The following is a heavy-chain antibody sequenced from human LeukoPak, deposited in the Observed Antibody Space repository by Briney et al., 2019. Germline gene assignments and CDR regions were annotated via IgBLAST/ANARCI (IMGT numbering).Heavy chain of an antibody. CDR2: INPNSGGT. CDR1: GYTFTGYY. V-gene: IGHV1-2*02. J-gene: IGHJ4*02. D-gene: IGHD3-22*01. CDR3: ARTLITMIVVVLFDY. Sequence: ASVKVSCKASGYTFTGYYMHWVRQAPGQGLEWMGWINPNSGGTNYAQKFQGRVTMTSDTSISTAYMELSRLRSDDTAVYYCARTLITMIVVVLFDYWGQGTLVTVSS.